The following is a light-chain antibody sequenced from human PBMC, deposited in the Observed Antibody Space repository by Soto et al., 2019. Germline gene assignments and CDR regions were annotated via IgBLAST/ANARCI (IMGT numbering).Light chain of an antibody. CDR3: QQSQGTPFT. J-gene: IGKJ3*01. V-gene: IGKV1-39*01. CDR1: QSISSY. CDR2: AAS. Sequence: DIQMTQSPSSLSASVGDRVTITCRASQSISSYLNWYQQKPGKAPKLLIYAASSLQSGVPSRYSGSGSGTDFTLTISSLQPEDFATYYCQQSQGTPFTFGPGTKVYIK.